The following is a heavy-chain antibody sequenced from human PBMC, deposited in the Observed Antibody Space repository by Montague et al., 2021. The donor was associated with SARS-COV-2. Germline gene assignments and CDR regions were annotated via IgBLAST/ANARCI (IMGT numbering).Heavy chain of an antibody. CDR2: IIPILGIA. CDR1: GGTFSSYA. J-gene: IGHJ2*01. V-gene: IGHV1-69*04. CDR3: ASNYRGFTMVLSRPDYWYFDL. Sequence: SVKVSCKASGGTFSSYAISWVRRAPGQGLEWMGRIIPILGIANYAQKFQGRVTITADKSTSTAYMELSSLRSEDTAVYYCASNYRGFTMVLSRPDYWYFDLWGRGTLVTVSS. D-gene: IGHD3-10*01.